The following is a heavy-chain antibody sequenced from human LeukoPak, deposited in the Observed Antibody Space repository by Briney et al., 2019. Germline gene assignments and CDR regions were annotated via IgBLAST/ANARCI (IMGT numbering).Heavy chain of an antibody. Sequence: ASETLSLTCAVSGYSISSGYYWGWIRQPPGKGLEWIGSIYHSGSTYYNPSLKSRVTISVDTPKNQFSLKLSSVTAADTAVYYCARVGYCSGGSCYRDAFDIWGQGTMVTVSS. CDR1: GYSISSGYY. CDR3: ARVGYCSGGSCYRDAFDI. V-gene: IGHV4-38-2*01. J-gene: IGHJ3*02. CDR2: IYHSGST. D-gene: IGHD2-15*01.